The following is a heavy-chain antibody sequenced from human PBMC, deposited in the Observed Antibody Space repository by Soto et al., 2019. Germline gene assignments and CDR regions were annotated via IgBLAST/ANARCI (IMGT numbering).Heavy chain of an antibody. CDR1: GFTFSSYW. Sequence: EVQLVESGGGLVQPGGSLRLSCAASGFTFSSYWMSWVRQAPGKGLEWVANIKQDGSEKYYVDSVKGRFTISRDNAKNSLYLQMNSLRAEDTAVYYCARCGAMWGWNDVGADAFDIWGQGTMVTVSS. J-gene: IGHJ3*02. CDR3: ARCGAMWGWNDVGADAFDI. CDR2: IKQDGSEK. D-gene: IGHD1-1*01. V-gene: IGHV3-7*01.